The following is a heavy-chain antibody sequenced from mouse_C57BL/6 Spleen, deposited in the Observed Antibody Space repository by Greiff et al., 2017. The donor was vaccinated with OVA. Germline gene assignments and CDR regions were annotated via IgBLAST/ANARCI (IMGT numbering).Heavy chain of an antibody. CDR3: ARDGRIYYYGGDYAMDY. CDR2: ISYDGSN. CDR1: GYSITSGYY. J-gene: IGHJ4*01. V-gene: IGHV3-6*01. Sequence: VQLKESGPGLVKPSQSLSLTCSVTGYSITSGYYWNWIRQFPGNKLEWMGYISYDGSNNYNPSLKNRISITRNTSKNQFFLTLNSVTTEDTATYYCARDGRIYYYGGDYAMDYWGQGTSVTVSS. D-gene: IGHD1-1*01.